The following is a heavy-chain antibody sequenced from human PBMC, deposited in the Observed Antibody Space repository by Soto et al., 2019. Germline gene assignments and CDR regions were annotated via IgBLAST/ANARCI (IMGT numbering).Heavy chain of an antibody. V-gene: IGHV3-15*01. CDR2: VKSKSDGEAK. CDR3: TTGVGATGFDYYYNGTDV. Sequence: EAQLVESGGGVVKPGGSLRLSCGASGFTFRSAWMSWVRQAPGKGLEWVGRVKSKSDGEAKDYGAPVKGRFIISRDDSKNTLYLQLNSLKTEDTGVYYCTTGVGATGFDYYYNGTDVWGRGTTVTVSS. J-gene: IGHJ6*02. CDR1: GFTFRSAW. D-gene: IGHD1-26*01.